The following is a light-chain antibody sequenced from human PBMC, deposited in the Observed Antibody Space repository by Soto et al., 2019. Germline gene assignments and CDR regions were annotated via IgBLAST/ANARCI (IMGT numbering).Light chain of an antibody. CDR3: SSYTSSSTLV. Sequence: QSALTQFASVSGSPGQSITISCTGTSSDVGGYNYVSWYQQHPGKAPKLMIYDVSNRPSGVSNRFSGSKSGNTASLTISGLQAEDEADYYCSSYTSSSTLVFGTGTKVTVL. J-gene: IGLJ1*01. V-gene: IGLV2-14*03. CDR1: SSDVGGYNY. CDR2: DVS.